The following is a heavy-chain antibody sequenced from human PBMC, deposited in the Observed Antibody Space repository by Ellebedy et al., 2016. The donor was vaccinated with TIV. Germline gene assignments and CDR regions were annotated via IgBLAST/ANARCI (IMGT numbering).Heavy chain of an antibody. CDR2: ITYDGSYK. CDR1: GFIFSSSG. J-gene: IGHJ4*02. CDR3: AKDPYLDTPIILGPTFDY. D-gene: IGHD5-18*01. Sequence: PGGSLRLSCAGSGFIFSSSGMHWVRQAPGKGLEWVAVITYDGSYKYYADSVEGRFTVSRDNSKNILYLQMNSLRPEDTAVYYCAKDPYLDTPIILGPTFDYWGQGTLVTVSS. V-gene: IGHV3-30*18.